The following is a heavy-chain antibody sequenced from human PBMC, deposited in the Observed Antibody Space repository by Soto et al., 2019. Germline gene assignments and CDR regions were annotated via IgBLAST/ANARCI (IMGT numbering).Heavy chain of an antibody. D-gene: IGHD2-21*01. J-gene: IGHJ5*02. CDR2: ISYDGSNK. V-gene: IGHV3-30*18. Sequence: GGSLRLSCAASGFTFSSYGMHWVRQAPGKGLEWVAVISYDGSNKYYADSVKGRFTISRDNSKNTLYLQMNSLRAEDTAVYYCAKDRFLSKGLGGTHNWFDPWGQGTLVTVSS. CDR1: GFTFSSYG. CDR3: AKDRFLSKGLGGTHNWFDP.